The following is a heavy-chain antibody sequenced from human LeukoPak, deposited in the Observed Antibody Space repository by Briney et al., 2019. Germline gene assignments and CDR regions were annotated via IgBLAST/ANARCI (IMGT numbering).Heavy chain of an antibody. J-gene: IGHJ3*02. CDR2: ISAYNGNT. D-gene: IGHD3-22*01. CDR1: GYTFTGYY. Sequence: ASVKVSCKASGYTFTGYYMHWVRQAPGQGLEWMGWISAYNGNTNYAQKLQGRVTMTTDTSTSTAYMELRSLRSDDTAVYYCARAGYYYDSSGYDDDAFDIWGQGTMVTVSS. V-gene: IGHV1-18*04. CDR3: ARAGYYYDSSGYDDDAFDI.